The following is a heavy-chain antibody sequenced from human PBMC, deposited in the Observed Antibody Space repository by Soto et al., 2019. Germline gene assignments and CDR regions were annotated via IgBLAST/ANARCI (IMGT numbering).Heavy chain of an antibody. Sequence: GGSLRLSCAASGFTFSSYAMTWVRQAPGKGLEWVSAISGSGGRTYYVDSVKGRFTISRDNSKNTLYLQMNTLRAEETAVYYCAKSRSGWHWGYFDYWGQGTLVTVSS. CDR2: ISGSGGRT. D-gene: IGHD6-19*01. J-gene: IGHJ4*02. CDR3: AKSRSGWHWGYFDY. CDR1: GFTFSSYA. V-gene: IGHV3-23*01.